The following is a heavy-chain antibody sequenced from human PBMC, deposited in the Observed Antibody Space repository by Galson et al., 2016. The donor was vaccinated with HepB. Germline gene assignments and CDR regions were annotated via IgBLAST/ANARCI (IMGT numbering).Heavy chain of an antibody. D-gene: IGHD4-17*01. CDR1: GYTFTSYD. J-gene: IGHJ4*02. Sequence: SVKVSCKASGYTFTSYDITWVRKAPGQGLEWVGWISSPSNGNTDHAQKFQGRITMTTDPSTSTASMELRSLRSDDTAVYYCARAGATVTSHFDHWGQGTQVTVSS. CDR3: ARAGATVTSHFDH. V-gene: IGHV1-18*01. CDR2: ISSPSNGNT.